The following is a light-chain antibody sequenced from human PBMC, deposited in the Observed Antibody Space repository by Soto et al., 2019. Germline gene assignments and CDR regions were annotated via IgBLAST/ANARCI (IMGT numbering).Light chain of an antibody. V-gene: IGKV3-11*01. CDR3: QQRSNWPIFT. Sequence: EIGLTQSQATLSLSPGERATLSCRASQSVSSYLAWYQQEPGQAPRLLIYDASNRATGIPARFSGSGSGTDFTPAMSSLEHEDFGVYYCQQRSNWPIFTFGLGTKVDIK. CDR1: QSVSSY. CDR2: DAS. J-gene: IGKJ3*01.